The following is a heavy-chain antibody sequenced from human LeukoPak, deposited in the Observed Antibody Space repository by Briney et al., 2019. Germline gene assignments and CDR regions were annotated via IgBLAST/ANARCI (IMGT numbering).Heavy chain of an antibody. CDR2: IYYSGST. J-gene: IGHJ4*02. D-gene: IGHD3-22*01. Sequence: SETLSLTCTVSGGSISSYYWSWIRQPPGKGLEWLGYIYYSGSTNYNPSLKSRVTISVDTSKNQFSLKLSSVTAADTAVYYCAREESYDSSGYYYAVFDYWGQGTLVTVSS. V-gene: IGHV4-59*01. CDR3: AREESYDSSGYYYAVFDY. CDR1: GGSISSYY.